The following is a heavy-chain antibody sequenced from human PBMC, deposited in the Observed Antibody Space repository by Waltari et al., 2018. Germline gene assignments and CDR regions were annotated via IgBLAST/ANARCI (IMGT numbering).Heavy chain of an antibody. D-gene: IGHD3-16*01. CDR2: INPHSGAT. CDR3: ATEGANSEFHY. V-gene: IGHV1-2*06. CDR1: GYAFIGDF. Sequence: QVQLVQSGADVKKAGASVKVSCSTSGYAFIGDFIHGVLQAPGQGLECVGRINPHSGATNYPQKLHDRVTLSWDTSIRTVSMDLTRLTPDDTAIYYCATEGANSEFHYWGQGTLVNVSS. J-gene: IGHJ4*02.